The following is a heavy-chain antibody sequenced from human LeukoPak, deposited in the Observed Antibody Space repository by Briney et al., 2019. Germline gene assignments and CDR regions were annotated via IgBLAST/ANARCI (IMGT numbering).Heavy chain of an antibody. CDR3: AREGTSGTHLNWFDP. D-gene: IGHD1-1*01. V-gene: IGHV4-59*01. J-gene: IGHJ5*02. Sequence: SETLSLTCTVSGGSISSYYWSWIRQPPGKGLEWIGHIYGSGSTNYNPSLKSRVTLSVDTSKNQFSLKLSSVTADTPVYYCAREGTSGTHLNWFDPWGQGTLVTVSS. CDR1: GGSISSYY. CDR2: IYGSGST.